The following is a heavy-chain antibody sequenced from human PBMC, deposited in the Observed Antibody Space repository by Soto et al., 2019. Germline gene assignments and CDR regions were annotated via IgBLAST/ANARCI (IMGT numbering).Heavy chain of an antibody. CDR3: ASTTPDYYGMDV. J-gene: IGHJ6*02. V-gene: IGHV1-8*01. Sequence: QVQLVQSGAEVKKPGASVKVSCKASGYTFTSYDINWVRQATGQGLEWMGWMNHNSGNTGYAQKFQGRVTMTRNTAISTAYMELSSLRSVDTSVYYCASTTPDYYGMDVWGQGTTVTVSS. CDR2: MNHNSGNT. D-gene: IGHD4-17*01. CDR1: GYTFTSYD.